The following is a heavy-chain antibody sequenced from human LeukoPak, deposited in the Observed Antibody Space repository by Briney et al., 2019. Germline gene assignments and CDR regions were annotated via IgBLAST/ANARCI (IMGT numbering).Heavy chain of an antibody. CDR3: AKPPYSSSCGASDY. V-gene: IGHV3-43*02. CDR2: ISGDGGST. J-gene: IGHJ4*02. Sequence: GGSLRLSCAASGFTFDDYAMHWVRQAPGKGLEWVSLISGDGGSTYYADSVKGRFTISRDNSKNSLYLQMNSLRTEDTALYYCAKPPYSSSCGASDYWGQGTLVTVSS. CDR1: GFTFDDYA. D-gene: IGHD6-13*01.